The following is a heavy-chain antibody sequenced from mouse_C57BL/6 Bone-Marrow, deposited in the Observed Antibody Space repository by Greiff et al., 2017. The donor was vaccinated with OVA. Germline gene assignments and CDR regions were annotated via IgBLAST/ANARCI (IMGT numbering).Heavy chain of an antibody. V-gene: IGHV5-12*01. CDR3: ARYYYGSRHWYFDV. Sequence: EVQGVESGGGLVQPGGSLKLSCAASGFTFSDYYMYWVRQTPEKRLEWVAYISNGGGSTYYPDTVKGRFTISRDNAKNTLYLQMSRLKSEDTAMYYCARYYYGSRHWYFDVWGTGTTVTVSS. CDR2: ISNGGGST. J-gene: IGHJ1*03. D-gene: IGHD1-1*01. CDR1: GFTFSDYY.